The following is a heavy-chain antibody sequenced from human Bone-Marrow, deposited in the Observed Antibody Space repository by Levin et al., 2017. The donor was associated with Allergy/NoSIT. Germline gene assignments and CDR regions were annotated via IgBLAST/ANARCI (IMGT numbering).Heavy chain of an antibody. CDR2: ISGSGAST. CDR1: GFTFSSYA. J-gene: IGHJ4*02. D-gene: IGHD6-19*01. CDR3: AKGYGSGLAAPSDY. V-gene: IGHV3-23*01. Sequence: GGSLRLSCAVSGFTFSSYAMSWVRQAPGKGLEWVSTISGSGASTYYADSVKGRFTISRDNSKNTLYLQLNSLRAEDSAVYFCAKGYGSGLAAPSDYWGQGTLVTVSS.